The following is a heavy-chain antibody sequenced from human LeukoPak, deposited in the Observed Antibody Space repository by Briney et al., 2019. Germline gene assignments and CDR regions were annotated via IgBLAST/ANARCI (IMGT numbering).Heavy chain of an antibody. V-gene: IGHV1-2*02. CDR3: ARVGSSGWYVHPTLDY. CDR2: TNPNSGDT. D-gene: IGHD6-19*01. CDR1: GYTFTGYY. J-gene: IGHJ4*02. Sequence: ASVKVSCKASGYTFTGYYMHWVRQAPGQGLEWMGWTNPNSGDTNYAQKFQGRVTVTRDTSISTAYMELSSLRSDDTAVYYCARVGSSGWYVHPTLDYWGQGTLVTVSS.